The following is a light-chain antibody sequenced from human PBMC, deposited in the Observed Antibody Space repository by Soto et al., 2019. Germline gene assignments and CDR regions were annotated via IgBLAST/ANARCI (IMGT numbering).Light chain of an antibody. CDR3: QQRSNWPIT. CDR2: AAS. Sequence: IQMTQSPSSLSASVGDIVTITCRASQSISSFLNWYQRKPGKAPNLLIYAASSLQSGVPSRFSGSGSGTDFTLTISSLEPEDFALYYCQQRSNWPITFGQGTRLEI. J-gene: IGKJ5*01. V-gene: IGKV1-39*01. CDR1: QSISSF.